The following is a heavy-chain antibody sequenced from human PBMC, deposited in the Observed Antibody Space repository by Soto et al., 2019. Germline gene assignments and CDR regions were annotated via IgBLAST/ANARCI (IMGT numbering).Heavy chain of an antibody. CDR2: MSYHGNNN. Sequence: GGSLRLSCAAYGFTFSPYGVHWVRQAPGKGLEWVTAMSYHGNNNYYAQKFQGRVTMTRDTSTSTVYMELSSLRSEDTAVYYCARGITMVRFDYWGQGTLVTVSS. J-gene: IGHJ4*02. CDR3: ARGITMVRFDY. CDR1: GFTFSPYG. V-gene: IGHV3-30*03. D-gene: IGHD3-10*01.